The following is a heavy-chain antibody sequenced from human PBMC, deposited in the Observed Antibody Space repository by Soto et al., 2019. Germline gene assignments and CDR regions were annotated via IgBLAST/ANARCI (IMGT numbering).Heavy chain of an antibody. V-gene: IGHV5-51*01. J-gene: IGHJ6*02. CDR2: IYPADSDT. Sequence: PGESLKISCKGSGYSFSSYWIGWVRQMPGKGLEWMGIIYPADSDTRYSPSFQGQVTISVDKSITTAYLQWNSLKASDTAMYYCVRKRGGYCVSFSCSGGYFYGMDVCGQGTTVTVSS. CDR1: GYSFSSYW. CDR3: VRKRGGYCVSFSCSGGYFYGMDV. D-gene: IGHD2-2*01.